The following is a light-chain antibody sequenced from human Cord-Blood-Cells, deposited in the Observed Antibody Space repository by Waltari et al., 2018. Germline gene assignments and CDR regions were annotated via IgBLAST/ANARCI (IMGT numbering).Light chain of an antibody. J-gene: IGLJ2*01. CDR3: CSYAGSSTSVV. V-gene: IGLV2-23*02. CDR1: SSDVGSYTL. CDR2: EVS. Sequence: QSALTQPASVSGSPGQSITMSCTGTSSDVGSYTLVSWYQQHPGKAPKLMIYEVSKRPSGVSNRFSGSKSGNTASLTISGLQAEDEADYYCCSYAGSSTSVVFGGGTKLTVL.